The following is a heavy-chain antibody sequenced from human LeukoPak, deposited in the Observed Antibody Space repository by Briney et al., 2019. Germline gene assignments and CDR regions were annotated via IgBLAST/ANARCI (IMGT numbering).Heavy chain of an antibody. D-gene: IGHD3-3*01. CDR3: ARQIYDFWSAPAPRYFDL. J-gene: IGHJ2*01. V-gene: IGHV4-39*01. Sequence: PSETLSLTCTVSGGSISTSSYSWGWIRQPPGKGLGWIGSIYYTGSTYYNPSLKSRVTISVDTSKNQFSLKLSSVTAADTAVYYCARQIYDFWSAPAPRYFDLWGRGTLVTVFS. CDR2: IYYTGST. CDR1: GGSISTSSYS.